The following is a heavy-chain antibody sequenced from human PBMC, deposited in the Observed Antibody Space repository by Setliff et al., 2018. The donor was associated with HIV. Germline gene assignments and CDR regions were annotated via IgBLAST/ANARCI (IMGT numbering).Heavy chain of an antibody. CDR2: IYYSGST. Sequence: SETLSLTCTVSGGSISSYFWSWVRQPPGKGLEWIGYIYYSGSTYYNPSLKSRVTISVDTSKNQFSLKLSSVTAADTAVYYCARALRWGSGPGAFDIWGQGTMVTVSS. V-gene: IGHV4-59*06. CDR3: ARALRWGSGPGAFDI. J-gene: IGHJ3*02. D-gene: IGHD3-16*01. CDR1: GGSISSYF.